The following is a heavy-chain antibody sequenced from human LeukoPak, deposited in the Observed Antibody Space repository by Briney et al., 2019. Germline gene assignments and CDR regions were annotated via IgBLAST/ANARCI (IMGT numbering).Heavy chain of an antibody. D-gene: IGHD2-2*01. J-gene: IGHJ4*02. CDR1: GGSISSGSYY. Sequence: SQTLSLTCTVSGGSISSGSYYWSWIRQPAGKGLEWIGRIYTSGSTNYNPSLKSRVTISVDTSKNQFSLKLSSVTAADTAVYYCRRYCSSTSCQMDYWGQGTLVTVSS. V-gene: IGHV4-61*02. CDR3: RRYCSSTSCQMDY. CDR2: IYTSGST.